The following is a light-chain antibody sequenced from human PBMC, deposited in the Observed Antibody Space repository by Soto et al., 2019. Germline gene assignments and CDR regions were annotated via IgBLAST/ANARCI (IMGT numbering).Light chain of an antibody. J-gene: IGKJ3*01. V-gene: IGKV3-11*01. CDR2: DAS. Sequence: EIVLTQSPATLSLSPGERATLSCGASQSVGSYLAWYQQKPGQAPRLLIYDASNRATGIPARFSGSGSGTNFTLTISSLEPEDFAVYYCQQRNKWPPIFTFGPGTKVDIK. CDR3: QQRNKWPPIFT. CDR1: QSVGSY.